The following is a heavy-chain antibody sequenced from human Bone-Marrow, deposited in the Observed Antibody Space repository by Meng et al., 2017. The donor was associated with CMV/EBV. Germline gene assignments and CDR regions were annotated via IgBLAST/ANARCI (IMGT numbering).Heavy chain of an antibody. V-gene: IGHV3-23*01. Sequence: SGFNFSRYAMSWVRQAPGKGLEWVSAISGSGGDTYYADSVKGRFTISRDNSKNTLYLQMNSLRAEDTAVYHCASRYYDSSGYYRLDYWGQGTLVTVSS. CDR1: GFNFSRYA. J-gene: IGHJ4*02. CDR3: ASRYYDSSGYYRLDY. D-gene: IGHD3-22*01. CDR2: ISGSGGDT.